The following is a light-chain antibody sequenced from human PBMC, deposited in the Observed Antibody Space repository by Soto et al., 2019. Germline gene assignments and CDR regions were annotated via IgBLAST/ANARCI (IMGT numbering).Light chain of an antibody. J-gene: IGLJ2*01. V-gene: IGLV1-51*01. CDR3: GTWDSSLSGVV. CDR2: DNS. Sequence: QSVLTQPPSVSAAPGQPISIPCSGSSSNVGKNYVSWYQQLPGTAPKLLIYDNSQRPSGIPDRFSGSKSGTSATLGITGLQAGDEADYYCGTWDSSLSGVVLGGGTKLTVL. CDR1: SSNVGKNY.